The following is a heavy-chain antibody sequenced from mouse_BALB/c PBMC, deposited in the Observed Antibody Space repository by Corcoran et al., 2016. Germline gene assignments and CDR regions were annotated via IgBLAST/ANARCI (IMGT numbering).Heavy chain of an antibody. CDR3: ARRYGSSYWYFDV. J-gene: IGHJ1*01. CDR2: INTHSGVP. D-gene: IGHD1-1*01. V-gene: IGHV9-4*02. Sequence: QIQLVQSGPELKKPGETVRISCKASGYTFTTAGMQCVQKMPGKGLKWIGWINTHSGVPKYAEDFKGRFAFSLETSASTAYLQISNLKNEDTATYFCARRYGSSYWYFDVGGAGTKVTVSS. CDR1: GYTFTTAG.